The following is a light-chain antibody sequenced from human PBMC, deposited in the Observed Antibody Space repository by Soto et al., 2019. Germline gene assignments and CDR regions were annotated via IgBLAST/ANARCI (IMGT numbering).Light chain of an antibody. Sequence: DIQLTQSPSSLSASAGDRVTITCRASQTIHNFLNWYQQKPGKAPKLLIYDASNLEAGVPSRFSGSGSGTDFTFAISSLQPEDIATYYCQHYENLPPYSFGQGTKLDIK. V-gene: IGKV1-33*01. CDR1: QTIHNF. CDR2: DAS. CDR3: QHYENLPPYS. J-gene: IGKJ2*03.